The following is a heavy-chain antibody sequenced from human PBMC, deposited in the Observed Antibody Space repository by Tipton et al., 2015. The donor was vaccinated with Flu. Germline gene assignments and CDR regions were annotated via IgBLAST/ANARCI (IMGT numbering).Heavy chain of an antibody. Sequence: TLSLTCTVSGGSISSISHYWGWIRQSPGKGLEWIVSIYYSGNTYYNPSLKSRVTISVDTSKNQFSLKLSSVTAADTAVYYCASATTVTTSGMDVWGQGTTVTVSS. V-gene: IGHV4-39*07. J-gene: IGHJ6*02. CDR2: IYYSGNT. CDR1: GGSISSISHY. D-gene: IGHD4-11*01. CDR3: ASATTVTTSGMDV.